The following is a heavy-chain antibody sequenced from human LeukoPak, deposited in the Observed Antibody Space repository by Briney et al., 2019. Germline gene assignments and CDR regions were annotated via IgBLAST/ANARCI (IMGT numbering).Heavy chain of an antibody. CDR3: ARDIPGEPTTVDRFDP. V-gene: IGHV1-2*06. J-gene: IGHJ5*02. CDR2: INPNSGGT. D-gene: IGHD4-11*01. Sequence: GASVKVSCKASGYTFTGYYMHWVRQAPGQGLEWMGRINPNSGGTNYAQKLQGRVTMTRDTSISTAYMELSRLRSDDTAVYYCARDIPGEPTTVDRFDPWGQGTLVTVSS. CDR1: GYTFTGYY.